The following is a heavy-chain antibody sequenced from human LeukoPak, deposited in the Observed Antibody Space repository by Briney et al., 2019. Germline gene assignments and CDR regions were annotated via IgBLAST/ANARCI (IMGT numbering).Heavy chain of an antibody. CDR1: GFTFRSYD. CDR2: IAYDGSNK. Sequence: GGSLRLSCGGTGFTFRSYDMHWVRQAPGKGLEWVAGIAYDGSNKDHADAVKGRITISRDNAENTLYLQMNNLRPDDTAFYFCVKEGVEYSYSYGDYWGQGTLVTVSS. J-gene: IGHJ4*02. CDR3: VKEGVEYSYSYGDY. D-gene: IGHD3-16*01. V-gene: IGHV3-30*04.